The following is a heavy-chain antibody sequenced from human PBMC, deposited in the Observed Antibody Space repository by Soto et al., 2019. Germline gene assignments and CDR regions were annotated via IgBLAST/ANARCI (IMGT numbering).Heavy chain of an antibody. CDR1: GFTFSSYW. CDR2: INSDGSST. J-gene: IGHJ4*02. Sequence: PGGSLRLSCAASGFTFSSYWMHWVRQAPGKGLVWVSRINSDGSSTSYADSVKGRFTISRDNAKNTLYLQMNSLRAEDTAVYYCAREVDYGDYYFDYWGQGTLVTVSS. V-gene: IGHV3-74*01. CDR3: AREVDYGDYYFDY. D-gene: IGHD4-17*01.